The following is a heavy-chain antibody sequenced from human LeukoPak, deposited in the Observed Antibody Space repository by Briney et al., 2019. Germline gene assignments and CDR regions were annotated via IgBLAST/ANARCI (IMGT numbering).Heavy chain of an antibody. V-gene: IGHV1-69*06. J-gene: IGHJ4*02. D-gene: IGHD3-22*01. Sequence: EASVKVSCKASGGTFSSYAISWVRQAPGQGLEWMGGIIPIFGTANYAQKFQGRVTITADKSTSTAYMELSSLRSEDTAVYYCARDLGGSSGRHEGHFDYWGQGTLVTVSS. CDR1: GGTFSSYA. CDR3: ARDLGGSSGRHEGHFDY. CDR2: IIPIFGTA.